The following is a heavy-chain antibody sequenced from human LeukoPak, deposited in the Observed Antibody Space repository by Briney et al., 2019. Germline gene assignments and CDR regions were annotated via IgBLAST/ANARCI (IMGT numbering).Heavy chain of an antibody. D-gene: IGHD2-2*01. J-gene: IGHJ5*02. CDR1: GGSISSYY. CDR3: AREEVVVVPAVQALWFDP. Sequence: PSETLSLTCTVSGGSISSYYWSWIRQPPGKGLEWIGYIYYSGSTNYNPSLKSRVTISVDTSKNQFSLKLSSVTAADTAVYYCAREEVVVVPAVQALWFDPWGQGTLVTVSS. CDR2: IYYSGST. V-gene: IGHV4-59*08.